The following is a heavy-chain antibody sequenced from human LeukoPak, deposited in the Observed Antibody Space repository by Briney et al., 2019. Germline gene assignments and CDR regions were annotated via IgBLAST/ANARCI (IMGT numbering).Heavy chain of an antibody. CDR3: ARNPFTYNWFDP. J-gene: IGHJ5*02. CDR1: GFTFSSYE. Sequence: PGGSLRLSCAASGFTFSSYEMNWVRQAPGKGLEWVSYISSSGSTIYYADSVKGRFTISRDNAKNSLYLQMNSLRAEDTAVYYCARNPFTYNWFDPWGQGTLVTVSS. D-gene: IGHD3-16*01. CDR2: ISSSGSTI. V-gene: IGHV3-48*03.